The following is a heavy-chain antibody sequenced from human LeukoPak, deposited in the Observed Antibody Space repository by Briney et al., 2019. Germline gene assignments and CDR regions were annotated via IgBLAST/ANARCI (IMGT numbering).Heavy chain of an antibody. D-gene: IGHD3-22*01. Sequence: GGSLRLSCAASGFTFSSYAMSWVRQAPGKGLEWVSACSGSGGSTYYADSVKGRFTISRDNSKNTLYLQMNSLRAEDTAVYYCAKDVDYYDSSGYYYNWFDPWGQGTLVTVSS. CDR2: CSGSGGST. CDR3: AKDVDYYDSSGYYYNWFDP. V-gene: IGHV3-23*01. J-gene: IGHJ5*02. CDR1: GFTFSSYA.